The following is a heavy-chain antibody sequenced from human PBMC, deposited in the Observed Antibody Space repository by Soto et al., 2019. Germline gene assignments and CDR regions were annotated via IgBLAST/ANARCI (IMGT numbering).Heavy chain of an antibody. Sequence: PGGSLRLSCSTSGFTFRIYAMHWVRQAPGRGLEYVSSISPDGGGTHYADSVKGRFTISRDNSKNTHYLQMGSLRIDDSAVYYCVKGEYYYDSSGYYPFDYWGQGT. CDR1: GFTFRIYA. D-gene: IGHD3-22*01. CDR2: ISPDGGGT. CDR3: VKGEYYYDSSGYYPFDY. V-gene: IGHV3-64D*06. J-gene: IGHJ4*02.